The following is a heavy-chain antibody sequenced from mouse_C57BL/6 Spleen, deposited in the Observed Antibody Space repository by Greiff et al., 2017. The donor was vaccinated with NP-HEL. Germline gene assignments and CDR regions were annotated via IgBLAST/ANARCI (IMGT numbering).Heavy chain of an antibody. CDR1: GYTFTSYW. Sequence: VQLQQPGAELVKPGASVKLSCKASGYTFTSYWMQWVKQRPGQGLEWIGEIDPSDSYTNYNQKFKGKATLTVDTSSSTAYMQLSSLTSEDSAVYYCARSREFAYWGQGTLVTVSA. CDR2: IDPSDSYT. J-gene: IGHJ3*01. V-gene: IGHV1-50*01. CDR3: ARSREFAY.